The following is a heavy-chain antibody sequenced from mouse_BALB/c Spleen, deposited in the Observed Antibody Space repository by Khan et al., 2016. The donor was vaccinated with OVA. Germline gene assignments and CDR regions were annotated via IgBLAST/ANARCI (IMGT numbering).Heavy chain of an antibody. V-gene: IGHV1-39*01. Sequence: EVQLQESGPELEKPGASVKISCKASGYSFTGYNMNWVKQSNGKSLEWIGNIDPYYGGATYNQKFKGKATLTVDKSSSTAYMLLKSLTSADSAVYYWTGGYGNYVKYYFDYWGQGTTLTVSS. CDR1: GYSFTGYN. J-gene: IGHJ2*01. CDR2: IDPYYGGA. D-gene: IGHD2-10*02. CDR3: TGGYGNYVKYYFDY.